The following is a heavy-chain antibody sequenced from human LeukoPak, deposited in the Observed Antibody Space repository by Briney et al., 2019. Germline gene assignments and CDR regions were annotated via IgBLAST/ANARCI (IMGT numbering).Heavy chain of an antibody. Sequence: SETLSLTCAVYGGSFSGYYWSWTRQPPGKGMEWIGEINHSGSTNYNPSLKSRVTISVDTSKNQFSLKLSSVTAADTAVYYCAREITFGAVIVYFDYWGQGTLVTVSS. D-gene: IGHD3-16*02. CDR1: GGSFSGYY. CDR3: AREITFGAVIVYFDY. V-gene: IGHV4-34*01. CDR2: INHSGST. J-gene: IGHJ4*02.